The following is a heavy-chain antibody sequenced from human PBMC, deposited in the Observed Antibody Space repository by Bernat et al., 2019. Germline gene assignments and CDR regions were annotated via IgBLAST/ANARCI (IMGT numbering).Heavy chain of an antibody. CDR1: GFTFSSYG. V-gene: IGHV3-30*18. CDR2: ISYDGSNK. CDR3: AKVGNYYDSTNSDAFDI. Sequence: QVQLVESEGGVVQPGRSLRLSCAASGFTFSSYGMHWVRQAPGKGLEWVAVISYDGSNKYYADSVKGRFTISRDNSKNTLYLQMNSLRAEDTAVYYCAKVGNYYDSTNSDAFDIWGQGTMVTVSS. D-gene: IGHD3-22*01. J-gene: IGHJ3*02.